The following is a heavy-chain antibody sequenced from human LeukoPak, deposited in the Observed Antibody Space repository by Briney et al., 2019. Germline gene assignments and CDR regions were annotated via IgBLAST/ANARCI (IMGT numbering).Heavy chain of an antibody. CDR2: IRSKAYGETA. CDR3: TRDRGAYNLYDY. D-gene: IGHD1-1*01. CDR1: GFTFTSYA. V-gene: IGHV3-49*03. J-gene: IGHJ4*02. Sequence: GGSLRLSCAASGFTFTSYAMSWIRQAPGKGLEWVGFIRSKAYGETADYAASVKGRFTISRDDSKAIAYLQMNSLKTEDTAVYHCTRDRGAYNLYDYWGQGTLVTVSS.